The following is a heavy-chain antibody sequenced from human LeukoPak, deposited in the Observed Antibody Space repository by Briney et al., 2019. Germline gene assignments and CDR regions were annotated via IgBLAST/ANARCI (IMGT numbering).Heavy chain of an antibody. CDR1: GDSVSSNSVG. CDR3: ARNRNWGSDY. D-gene: IGHD7-27*01. J-gene: IGHJ4*01. CDR2: TYYRSKWYN. V-gene: IGHV6-1*01. Sequence: SQTLSLTCAISGDSVSSNSVGRHWIRQSPSRGLEWLGRTYYRSKWYNDYAVSVKSRITINPDTSRNQFSLQLNSVTPEDAAVYYCARNRNWGSDYWGQGTLVTVSS.